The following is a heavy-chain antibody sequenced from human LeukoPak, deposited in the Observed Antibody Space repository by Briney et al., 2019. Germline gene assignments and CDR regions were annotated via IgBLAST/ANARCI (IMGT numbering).Heavy chain of an antibody. J-gene: IGHJ3*01. CDR1: GFTVSGHY. V-gene: IGHV3-66*02. CDR2: IHSGGTA. D-gene: IGHD3-10*01. CDR3: ARGGLGGEALEV. Sequence: GGSLRLSCAASGFTVSGHYMSWVRQAPGKGLEWGSVIHSGGTAYYADSVKGRFTISRDNPKNTLFLQLNSLRPEDTALYYCARGGLGGEALEVWGQGTMVTVSS.